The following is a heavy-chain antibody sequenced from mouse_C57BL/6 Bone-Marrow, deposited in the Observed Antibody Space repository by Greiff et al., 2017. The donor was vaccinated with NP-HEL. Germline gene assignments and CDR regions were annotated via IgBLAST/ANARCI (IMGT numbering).Heavy chain of an antibody. CDR1: GYTFTSYW. Sequence: VQLQQSGAELAKPGASVKLSCKASGYTFTSYWMHWVNQRPGQGLEWIGYINPSSGYTKYNQKFKDKSTLTADKSSSTAYMQLSSLTYEDSTVYYCARENYGPHWYFDVWGTGNTVTVSA. D-gene: IGHD1-1*02. CDR3: ARENYGPHWYFDV. CDR2: INPSSGYT. J-gene: IGHJ1*03. V-gene: IGHV1-7*01.